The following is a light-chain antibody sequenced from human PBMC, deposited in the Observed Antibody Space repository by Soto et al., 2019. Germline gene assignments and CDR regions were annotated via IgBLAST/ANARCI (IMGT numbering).Light chain of an antibody. J-gene: IGKJ1*01. Sequence: EIVLTQSPVTLSLSPGERATLSCRASQSSTSTYLAWYQQKPGQAPRLLIYGASSRATGIPDRVSGDGSGTDFTLTINRLEPEDFVVYYCQQYSSSPWTFGQGTKVDIK. CDR1: QSSTSTY. CDR2: GAS. CDR3: QQYSSSPWT. V-gene: IGKV3-20*01.